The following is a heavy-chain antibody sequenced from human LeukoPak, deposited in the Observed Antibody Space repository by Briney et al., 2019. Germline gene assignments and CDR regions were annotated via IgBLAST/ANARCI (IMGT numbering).Heavy chain of an antibody. Sequence: GASVKVSCKASGGTFSSYAISWVRQAPGQGLEWMGGIIPIFGTANYAQKFQGRVTITTDESTSTAYMELSSLRSEDTAVYYCARAEELEMATTREFYFDYWGQGTLVTVSS. D-gene: IGHD5-24*01. CDR1: GGTFSSYA. J-gene: IGHJ4*02. V-gene: IGHV1-69*05. CDR3: ARAEELEMATTREFYFDY. CDR2: IIPIFGTA.